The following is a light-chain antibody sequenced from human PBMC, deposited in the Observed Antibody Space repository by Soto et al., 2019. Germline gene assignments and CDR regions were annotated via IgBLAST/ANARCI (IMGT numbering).Light chain of an antibody. CDR2: DAS. CDR3: QHYNSYSEA. V-gene: IGKV1-5*01. J-gene: IGKJ1*01. CDR1: QSVSSW. Sequence: DIQMTQSPDTLSAFAGHRVTVTCRASQSVSSWVAWYQEKPGRGPKLLIYDASTWQSGVPSRFSGSGSGTEFTLTISSLQPDDFATYYCQHYNSYSEAFGQGTKVDI.